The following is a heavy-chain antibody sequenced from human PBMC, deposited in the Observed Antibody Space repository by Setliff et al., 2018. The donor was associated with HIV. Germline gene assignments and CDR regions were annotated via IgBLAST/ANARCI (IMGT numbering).Heavy chain of an antibody. Sequence: PGGSLRLSCAASGFTFSNAWMSWVRQAPGKGLEWVGRIKSKTDGGTTDYAAPVKGRFTISRDDSKNTLYLQMDSLTTEDTAVYYCATRGYSYGWNYYMDVWGKGTTVTVSS. V-gene: IGHV3-15*01. D-gene: IGHD5-18*01. CDR1: GFTFSNAW. CDR2: IKSKTDGGTT. CDR3: ATRGYSYGWNYYMDV. J-gene: IGHJ6*03.